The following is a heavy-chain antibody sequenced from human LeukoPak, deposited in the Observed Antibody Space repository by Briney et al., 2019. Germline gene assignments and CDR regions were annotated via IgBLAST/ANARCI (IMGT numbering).Heavy chain of an antibody. J-gene: IGHJ4*02. Sequence: PGGSLRLSCAASGFTFSSYAMSWVRRAPGKGLEWVSAISGSGGSIYYADSVKGRFTISRDNSKNSLYLQMNSLRAEDTALYYNANGVGLWHKVYFDYRGQGTLVTVSS. CDR1: GFTFSSYA. CDR2: ISGSGGSI. D-gene: IGHD5-18*01. CDR3: ANGVGLWHKVYFDY. V-gene: IGHV3-23*01.